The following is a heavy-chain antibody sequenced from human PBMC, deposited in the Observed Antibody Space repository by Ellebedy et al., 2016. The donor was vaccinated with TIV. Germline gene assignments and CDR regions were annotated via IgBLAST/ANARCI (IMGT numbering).Heavy chain of an antibody. CDR1: GFTFSSYG. Sequence: GESLKISCAASGFTFSSYGMHWVRQAPGKGLEWVAFIRYDGSNKYYADSVKGRFTISRDNSRNTLYLQMNSLRAEDTAAYYCAKVYSDSWGYFDYWGQGTLVTVSS. V-gene: IGHV3-30*02. CDR2: IRYDGSNK. CDR3: AKVYSDSWGYFDY. D-gene: IGHD1-26*01. J-gene: IGHJ4*02.